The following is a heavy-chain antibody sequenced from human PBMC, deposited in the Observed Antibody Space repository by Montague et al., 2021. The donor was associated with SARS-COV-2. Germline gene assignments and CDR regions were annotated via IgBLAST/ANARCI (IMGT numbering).Heavy chain of an antibody. D-gene: IGHD3-22*01. V-gene: IGHV4-34*01. CDR3: ARGLTDVTVILVFVGASLYFDS. CDR1: GGSFSGHS. J-gene: IGHJ4*02. Sequence: SETLSLTCAVYGGSFSGHSWTWIRQPPGKGLEWIGEINHSGATNYNPSLKSRVTISVDTSKNQFSLKLSSLTAADTAVYYCARGLTDVTVILVFVGASLYFDSWGQGALVTVSS. CDR2: INHSGAT.